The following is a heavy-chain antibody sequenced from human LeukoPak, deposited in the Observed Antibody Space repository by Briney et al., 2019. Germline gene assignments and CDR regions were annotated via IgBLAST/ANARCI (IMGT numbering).Heavy chain of an antibody. CDR2: IYYSGST. J-gene: IGHJ5*02. D-gene: IGHD3-22*01. V-gene: IGHV4-39*07. Sequence: PSETLSLTCTVSGGSISSSSYYWGWIRQPPGKGLEWIGSIYYSGSTYYNPSLKSRVTISVDTSKNQFSLKLSSVTAADTAVYYCARWLAYYDSSGYYSSWGQGTLVTVSS. CDR3: ARWLAYYDSSGYYSS. CDR1: GGSISSSSYY.